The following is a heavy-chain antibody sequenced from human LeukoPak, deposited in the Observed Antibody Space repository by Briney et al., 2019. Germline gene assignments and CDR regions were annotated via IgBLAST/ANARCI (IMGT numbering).Heavy chain of an antibody. CDR1: GFPFSSYG. Sequence: GGSLRLSCAASGFPFSSYGMHGVGQAPAKGLEWVAVIWYDGSNKYYADSVKGRFTISRDNSENTLYLQMNSLRAEDTAVYYCARPYGDGRGDYFDYWGQGTLVTVSS. V-gene: IGHV3-33*01. J-gene: IGHJ4*02. CDR2: IWYDGSNK. D-gene: IGHD4-17*01. CDR3: ARPYGDGRGDYFDY.